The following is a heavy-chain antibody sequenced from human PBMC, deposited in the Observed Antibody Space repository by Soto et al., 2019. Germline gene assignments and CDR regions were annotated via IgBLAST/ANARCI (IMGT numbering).Heavy chain of an antibody. D-gene: IGHD3-9*01. V-gene: IGHV3-7*05. Sequence: GGSLRLSCAASGFTFSSYWMSWVRQAPGKGLEWVANIKQDGSEKYYVDSVKGRFTISRDNAKNSLYLQMNSLRAEDTAVYYCARDLSFDYTEMGGNYWGQGTLVTVSS. CDR1: GFTFSSYW. CDR3: ARDLSFDYTEMGGNY. J-gene: IGHJ4*02. CDR2: IKQDGSEK.